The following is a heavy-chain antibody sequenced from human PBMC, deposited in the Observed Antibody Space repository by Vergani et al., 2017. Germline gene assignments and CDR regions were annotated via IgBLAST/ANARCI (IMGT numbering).Heavy chain of an antibody. V-gene: IGHV3-33*01. CDR3: ARVVAGVYWYFDL. D-gene: IGHD6-19*01. Sequence: QVQLVESGGGVVQPGRSLRLSCAASGFTFSSYGMHWVRQAPGKGLEWVAVIWYDGSNKYYADSVKGRFTISRDNAKNSLYLQMNSLRAEDTAVYYCARVVAGVYWYFDLWGRGTLVTVSS. CDR2: IWYDGSNK. CDR1: GFTFSSYG. J-gene: IGHJ2*01.